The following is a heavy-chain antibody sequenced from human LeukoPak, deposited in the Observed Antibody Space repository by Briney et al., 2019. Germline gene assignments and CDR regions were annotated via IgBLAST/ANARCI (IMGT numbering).Heavy chain of an antibody. Sequence: ASVKVSCKASGYTFTGYYMHWVRQAPGQGLEWMGCINPNSGGTNYAQKFQGRVTMTRDTSISTAYMELSRLRSDDTAVYYCARGARDSSGYYSADYWGQGTLVTVFS. J-gene: IGHJ4*02. D-gene: IGHD3-22*01. CDR1: GYTFTGYY. CDR2: INPNSGGT. V-gene: IGHV1-2*02. CDR3: ARGARDSSGYYSADY.